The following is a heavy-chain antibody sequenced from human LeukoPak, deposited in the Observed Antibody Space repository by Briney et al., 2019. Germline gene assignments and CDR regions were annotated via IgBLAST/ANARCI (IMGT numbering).Heavy chain of an antibody. V-gene: IGHV4-39*01. Sequence: SETLSLTCTVSGGSIRGSDFSWGWLRQPPGKGLDWIAAIYSGGSTHYNPSLESRVTISVDTPNNQFSLRLTSVTATDTAVFYCARLVGAAAYWGQGTLVTVSS. J-gene: IGHJ4*02. D-gene: IGHD1-26*01. CDR2: IYSGGST. CDR1: GGSIRGSDFS. CDR3: ARLVGAAAY.